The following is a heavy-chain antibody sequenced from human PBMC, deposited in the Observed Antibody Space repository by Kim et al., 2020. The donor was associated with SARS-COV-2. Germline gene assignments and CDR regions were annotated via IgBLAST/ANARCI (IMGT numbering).Heavy chain of an antibody. V-gene: IGHV3-30*04. D-gene: IGHD3-10*01. CDR1: GFTFSSYA. Sequence: GGSLRLSCAASGFTFSSYAMHWVRQAPGKGLEWVAVISYDGSNKYYADSVKGRFTISRDNSKNTLYLQMNSLRAEDTAVYYCANILSSGPQDAFDIWGQGTMVTVSS. CDR3: ANILSSGPQDAFDI. J-gene: IGHJ3*02. CDR2: ISYDGSNK.